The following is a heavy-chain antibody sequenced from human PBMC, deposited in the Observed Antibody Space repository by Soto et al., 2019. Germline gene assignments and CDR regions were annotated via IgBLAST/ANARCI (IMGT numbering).Heavy chain of an antibody. CDR1: GYSISSGYY. CDR3: ARAVDRWDYYYGMDV. Sequence: KTAETLSLTCAVSGYSISSGYYWGWIRQPPGKGLEWIGSIYHSGSTYYNPSLKSRVTISVDTSKNQFSLKLSSVTAADTAVYYCARAVDRWDYYYGMDVWGQGTTVTVSS. CDR2: IYHSGST. J-gene: IGHJ6*02. D-gene: IGHD1-26*01. V-gene: IGHV4-38-2*01.